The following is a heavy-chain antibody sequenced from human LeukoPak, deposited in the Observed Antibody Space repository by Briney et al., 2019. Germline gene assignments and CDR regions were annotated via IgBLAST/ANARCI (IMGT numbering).Heavy chain of an antibody. V-gene: IGHV4-59*12. J-gene: IGHJ3*02. Sequence: SETLSLTCTVSGGSISSYYWSWIRQPPGKGLEWIGYIYYSGSTNYNPSLKSRVTISVDTSKNQFSLKLSSVTAADTAVYYCASYGSGSYYTTQDAFDIWGQGTMVTVSS. CDR1: GGSISSYY. CDR3: ASYGSGSYYTTQDAFDI. CDR2: IYYSGST. D-gene: IGHD3-10*01.